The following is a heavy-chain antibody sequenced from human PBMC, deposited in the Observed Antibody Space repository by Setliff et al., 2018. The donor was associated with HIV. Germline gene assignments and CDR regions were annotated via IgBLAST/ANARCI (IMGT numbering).Heavy chain of an antibody. J-gene: IGHJ4*02. Sequence: TLSLTCAVSGYSISSGYYWGWIRQTPGKGLEWIGSLYHSGNTYYNPSLTSRVTISVNTSKNQFSLKLSSVTAADTAVYYCARQRRAAARPDYWGQGTLVTVSS. V-gene: IGHV4-38-2*01. CDR3: ARQRRAAARPDY. D-gene: IGHD6-13*01. CDR1: GYSISSGYY. CDR2: LYHSGNT.